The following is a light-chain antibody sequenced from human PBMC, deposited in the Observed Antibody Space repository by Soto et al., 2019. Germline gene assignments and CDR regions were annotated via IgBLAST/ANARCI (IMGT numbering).Light chain of an antibody. CDR3: MQGTPWPPYT. CDR2: NVS. J-gene: IGKJ2*01. Sequence: DVLMTQSPLSLPVTLGQPASISCWSSRSLAYIDGNTYLNWIQQRPGQSPRRLIYNVSNRDSGXPXRXXGSGSGTAFILKISRVDAEDVAVYYCMQGTPWPPYTFGQGTKLEIK. V-gene: IGKV2-30*01. CDR1: RSLAYIDGNTY.